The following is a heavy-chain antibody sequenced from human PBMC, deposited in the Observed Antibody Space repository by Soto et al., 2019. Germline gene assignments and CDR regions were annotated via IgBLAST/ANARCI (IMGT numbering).Heavy chain of an antibody. J-gene: IGHJ5*02. CDR3: ARIAWRWTTRSQRLDP. CDR2: IIPIFGTA. D-gene: IGHD4-4*01. CDR1: GGTFSSYA. Sequence: QVQLVQSGAEVKKPGSSVKVSCKASGGTFSSYAISWVRQAPGQGLEWMGGIIPIFGTANYAQKFQGRVTITAAESTSTAYMELSSLRSEDTAVYYCARIAWRWTTRSQRLDPWGQGTLVTVSS. V-gene: IGHV1-69*01.